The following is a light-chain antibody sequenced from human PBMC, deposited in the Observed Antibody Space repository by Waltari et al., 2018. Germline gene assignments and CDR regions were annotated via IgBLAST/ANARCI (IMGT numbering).Light chain of an antibody. J-gene: IGLJ1*01. CDR1: SSDVGGYNY. V-gene: IGLV2-14*03. CDR3: NSYTSNILFYV. CDR2: DVT. Sequence: QSALTQPASVSGSPGQSITISCTGTSSDVGGYNYVSWYQQHPGKAPTLIIYDVTNRPSGISNRFSGSKSGNTASLTISGLQAEDEADYYCNSYTSNILFYVFGTGTKVTVL.